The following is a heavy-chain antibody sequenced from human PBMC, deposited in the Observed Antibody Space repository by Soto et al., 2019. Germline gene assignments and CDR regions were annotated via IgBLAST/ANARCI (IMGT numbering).Heavy chain of an antibody. CDR1: GGSISSYY. CDR2: IYYSGST. CDR3: VRGRDFDF. J-gene: IGHJ4*02. Sequence: SETLSLTCTVSGGSISSYYWSWIRQPPGKGLEWIGYIYYSGSTNYNPSLKSRLTISVDTSKNQFSLQLNSVTAADTAVYYCVRGRDFDFWGQGTLVTVSS. V-gene: IGHV4-59*12.